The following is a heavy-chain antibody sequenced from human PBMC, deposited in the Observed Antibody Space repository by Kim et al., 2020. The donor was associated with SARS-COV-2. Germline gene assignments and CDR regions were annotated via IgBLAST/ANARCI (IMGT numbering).Heavy chain of an antibody. V-gene: IGHV3-30-3*01. J-gene: IGHJ6*02. Sequence: GGSLRLSCAPSGFTFSSYAMHWVRQAPGKGLEWVAVISYDGSNKYYADSVKGRFTISRDNSKNTLYLQMNSLRAEDTAVYYCARSHPGVPAAPPWPYYYGMDVWGQGTTVTVSS. CDR3: ARSHPGVPAAPPWPYYYGMDV. CDR2: ISYDGSNK. CDR1: GFTFSSYA. D-gene: IGHD2-2*01.